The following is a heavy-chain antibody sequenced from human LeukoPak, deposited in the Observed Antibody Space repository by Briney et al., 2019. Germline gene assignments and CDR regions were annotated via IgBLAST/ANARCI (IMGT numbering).Heavy chain of an antibody. J-gene: IGHJ4*02. D-gene: IGHD6-13*01. CDR1: GFPFSSYS. Sequence: GGSLRLSCAASGFPFSSYSMTWVRQAPGKGLEWVANIKPDGTTKFYVDSVKGRFTISRDNAKNSLYLQMNSLRAEDTAVYYCAREKAPGIEDYWGQGTLVTVSS. CDR3: AREKAPGIEDY. V-gene: IGHV3-7*01. CDR2: IKPDGTTK.